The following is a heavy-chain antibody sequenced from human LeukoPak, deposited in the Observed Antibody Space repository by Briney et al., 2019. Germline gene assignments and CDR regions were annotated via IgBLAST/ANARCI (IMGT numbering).Heavy chain of an antibody. Sequence: ASVKVSCKASGGTFSSYAISWVRQAPGQGLEWMGGIIPIFGTANYAQKFQGRVTITADESTSTAYMELSSLRSEDTAVYYCARDLLVVVPAGILRYYYGMDVWGQGTTVTVSS. J-gene: IGHJ6*02. CDR1: GGTFSSYA. CDR2: IIPIFGTA. V-gene: IGHV1-69*13. D-gene: IGHD2-2*02. CDR3: ARDLLVVVPAGILRYYYGMDV.